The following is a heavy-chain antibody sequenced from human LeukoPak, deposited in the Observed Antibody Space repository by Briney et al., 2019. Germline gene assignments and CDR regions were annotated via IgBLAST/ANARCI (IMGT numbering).Heavy chain of an antibody. CDR2: ISGSGGST. CDR1: GFTFSSYG. J-gene: IGHJ4*02. D-gene: IGHD1-26*01. CDR3: AKDPTVGATTGLDY. V-gene: IGHV3-23*01. Sequence: GGSLRLSCAASGFTFSSYGMHWVRQAPGKGLEWVSAISGSGGSTYYADSVKGRFTISRDNSKNTLYLQMNSLRAEDTAVYYCAKDPTVGATTGLDYWGQGTLVTVSS.